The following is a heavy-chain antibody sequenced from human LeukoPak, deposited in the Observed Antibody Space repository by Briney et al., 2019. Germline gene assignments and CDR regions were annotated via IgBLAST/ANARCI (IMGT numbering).Heavy chain of an antibody. V-gene: IGHV1-69*06. CDR3: ASGPYIAAAGTPILDFDY. Sequence: ASVKVSCKASGGTFSSYAISWVRQAPGQGLEWMGGIIPIFGTANYAQKFQGRVTITADKSTSTAYMELSSLRSEDTAVYYCASGPYIAAAGTPILDFDYWGQGTLVTVSS. D-gene: IGHD6-13*01. CDR1: GGTFSSYA. J-gene: IGHJ4*02. CDR2: IIPIFGTA.